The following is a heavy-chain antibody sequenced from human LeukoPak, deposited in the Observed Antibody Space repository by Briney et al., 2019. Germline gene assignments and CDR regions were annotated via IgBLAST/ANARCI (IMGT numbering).Heavy chain of an antibody. CDR1: GFTFSDYY. CDR2: ISSSSSYT. J-gene: IGHJ4*02. CDR3: ARVLYYYGSGSYYYLDY. Sequence: GGSLRLSCAASGFTFSDYYMSWIRQAPGKGLEWVSYISSSSSYTNYADSVKGRFTISRDNAKNSLYLQMNSLRAEDTAVYYCARVLYYYGSGSYYYLDYWGQGTLVTVSS. V-gene: IGHV3-11*05. D-gene: IGHD3-10*01.